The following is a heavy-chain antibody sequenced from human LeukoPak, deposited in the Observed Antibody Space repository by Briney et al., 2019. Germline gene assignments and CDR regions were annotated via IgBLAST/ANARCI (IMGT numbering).Heavy chain of an antibody. Sequence: GGSLRLSCAASGFTFSSYAMHWVRQAPGKGLEWVALISFDGRNRYYADSVKGRFTISRDNSKNTLYVQMNSLRAEDTAVYYCVRPRGIGAAGIFGAFDYWGQGILVTVSS. CDR2: ISFDGRNR. CDR1: GFTFSSYA. D-gene: IGHD6-13*01. J-gene: IGHJ4*02. CDR3: VRPRGIGAAGIFGAFDY. V-gene: IGHV3-30*04.